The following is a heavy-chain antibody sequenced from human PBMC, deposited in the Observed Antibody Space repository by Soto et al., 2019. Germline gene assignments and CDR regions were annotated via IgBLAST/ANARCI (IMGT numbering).Heavy chain of an antibody. CDR2: IIPIFGTA. CDR3: ARLSIGDYYDSSGYSDY. J-gene: IGHJ4*02. Sequence: QVQLVQSGAGVKKPGSSVKVSCKASGGTFSSYAISWVRQAPGPGLEWLGGIIPIFGTANYAQQFQGRVTITADESTSTAYMELSSLRSEDTAVYYCARLSIGDYYDSSGYSDYWGQGTLVTVSS. V-gene: IGHV1-69*01. CDR1: GGTFSSYA. D-gene: IGHD3-22*01.